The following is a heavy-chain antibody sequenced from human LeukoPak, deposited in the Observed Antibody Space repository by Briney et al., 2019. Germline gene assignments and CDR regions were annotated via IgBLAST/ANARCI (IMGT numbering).Heavy chain of an antibody. V-gene: IGHV3-23*01. CDR3: AKDPPRVVVIPKGPFDY. Sequence: GGSLRLSCAASGFTFSSYAMSWVRQAPGKGLEWVSAISGSGGSTYYADSVKGRFTISRDNSKNTLYLQMNSLRAEDTAVYYCAKDPPRVVVIPKGPFDYWGQGTLVTVSS. D-gene: IGHD3-22*01. CDR1: GFTFSSYA. CDR2: ISGSGGST. J-gene: IGHJ4*02.